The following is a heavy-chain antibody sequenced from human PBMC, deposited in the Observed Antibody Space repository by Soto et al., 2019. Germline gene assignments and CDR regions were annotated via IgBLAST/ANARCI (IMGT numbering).Heavy chain of an antibody. D-gene: IGHD5-18*01. J-gene: IGHJ4*02. CDR3: AREGEYSYGYFDS. V-gene: IGHV4-59*01. Sequence: SETLSLTCTVSGGSISSSYWSWIRQPPGKGLEWIGYIYYGGTTNYNPSLKSRVTVSVETSKNQYSLNLRSVTAADTAMYYCAREGEYSYGYFDSWGQGIRFTVSS. CDR2: IYYGGTT. CDR1: GGSISSSY.